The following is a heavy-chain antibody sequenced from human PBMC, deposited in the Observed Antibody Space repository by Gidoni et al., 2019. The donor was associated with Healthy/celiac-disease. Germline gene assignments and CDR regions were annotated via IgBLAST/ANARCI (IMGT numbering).Heavy chain of an antibody. V-gene: IGHV3-30*03. CDR3: ARDKEGATTDY. J-gene: IGHJ4*02. D-gene: IGHD1-26*01. CDR2: ISYDGSNK. CDR1: GFTFSSYG. Sequence: QVQLVESGGGVVQPGRSLRLSCAASGFTFSSYGMHWFRQAPGKGLEWVAVISYDGSNKYYADSVKGRFTISRDNSKNTLYLQMNSLRAEDTAVYYCARDKEGATTDYWGQGTLVTVSS.